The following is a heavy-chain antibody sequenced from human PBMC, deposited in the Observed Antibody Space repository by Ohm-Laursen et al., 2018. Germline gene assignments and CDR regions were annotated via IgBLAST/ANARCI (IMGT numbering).Heavy chain of an antibody. CDR2: ISSDGVTT. J-gene: IGHJ4*02. V-gene: IGHV3-64*02. CDR1: GFTFSRHA. Sequence: SLRLSCAASGFTFSRHAMHWVRQAPGKGLEFVSAISSDGVTTYYADSVKGRFIIPRDNSKNTLYLQMGSLKPEDMAVYYCVRDWGADYWGQGTLVTVSS. CDR3: VRDWGADY. D-gene: IGHD7-27*01.